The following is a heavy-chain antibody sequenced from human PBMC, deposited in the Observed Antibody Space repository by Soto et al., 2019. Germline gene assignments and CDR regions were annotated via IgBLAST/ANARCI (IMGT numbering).Heavy chain of an antibody. CDR1: GFTFSSYA. CDR3: AKDLSVKIYDILTGPEIPYYYYGMDV. CDR2: ISGSGGST. D-gene: IGHD3-9*01. Sequence: GGSLRLSCAASGFTFSSYAMSWVRQAPGKGLEWVSAISGSGGSTYYADSVKGRFTISRDNSKNTLYLQMNSLRAEDTAVYYCAKDLSVKIYDILTGPEIPYYYYGMDVWGQGTTVTVSS. V-gene: IGHV3-23*01. J-gene: IGHJ6*02.